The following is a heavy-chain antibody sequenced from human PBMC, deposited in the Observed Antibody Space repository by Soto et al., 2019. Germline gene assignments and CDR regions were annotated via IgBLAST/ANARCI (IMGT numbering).Heavy chain of an antibody. CDR1: GYSFTSYW. Sequence: PGESLTISCKGSGYSFTSYWIGWVRQMPGKGLEWMGIIYPGDSDARYSPSFQGQVTISADKSISTAYLQWSSLKASDTAMYSCARLISRARTYDDFWSGIIVPGADYGGQGSLGIDS. CDR2: IYPGDSDA. CDR3: ARLISRARTYDDFWSGIIVPGADY. V-gene: IGHV5-51*01. D-gene: IGHD3-3*01. J-gene: IGHJ4*02.